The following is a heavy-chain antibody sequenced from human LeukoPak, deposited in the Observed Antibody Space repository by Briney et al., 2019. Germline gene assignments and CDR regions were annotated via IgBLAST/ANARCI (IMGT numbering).Heavy chain of an antibody. Sequence: PSETLSLTCTVSGGSVSSGSYYWSWIRQPPGKGLEWIGYIYYSGSTNYNPSLKSRVIISVDTSKNQFSLKLSSVTAADTAVYYCARLGYGVGYWGQGTLVTVSS. J-gene: IGHJ4*02. D-gene: IGHD4-17*01. CDR3: ARLGYGVGY. CDR2: IYYSGST. CDR1: GGSVSSGSYY. V-gene: IGHV4-61*01.